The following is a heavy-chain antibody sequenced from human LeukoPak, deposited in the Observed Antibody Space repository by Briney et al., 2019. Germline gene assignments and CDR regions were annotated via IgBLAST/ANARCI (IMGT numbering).Heavy chain of an antibody. V-gene: IGHV3-30*02. J-gene: IGHJ4*02. D-gene: IGHD5-12*01. Sequence: PGGSLRLSCAASGFTFSSYGMHWVRQAPGKGLEWVAFIRYDGSNKYYADSVKGRFTISRDNAKNSLYLQMNSLRAEDTAVYYCARDWGLSDSGHDVYYFDYWGQGTLVTVSS. CDR2: IRYDGSNK. CDR1: GFTFSSYG. CDR3: ARDWGLSDSGHDVYYFDY.